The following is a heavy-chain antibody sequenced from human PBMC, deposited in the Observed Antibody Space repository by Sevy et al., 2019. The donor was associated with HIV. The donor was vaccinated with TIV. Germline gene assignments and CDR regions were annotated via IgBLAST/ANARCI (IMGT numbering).Heavy chain of an antibody. CDR3: ATHAGIAAAGRVFDY. J-gene: IGHJ4*02. D-gene: IGHD6-13*01. CDR2: TRNNADSYTT. CDR1: GFTFSDHY. V-gene: IGHV3-72*01. Sequence: GGSLRLSCAASGFTFSDHYMEWVRQAPGKGLEWVGRTRNNADSYTTEYAVSVKGRFTISRDDSKNSLYLQMNSLKTEDTAVYYCATHAGIAAAGRVFDYWGQGSLVTVSS.